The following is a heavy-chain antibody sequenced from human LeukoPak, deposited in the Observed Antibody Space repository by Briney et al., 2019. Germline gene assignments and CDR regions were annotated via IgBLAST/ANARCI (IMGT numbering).Heavy chain of an antibody. J-gene: IGHJ4*02. V-gene: IGHV3-48*01. CDR3: ARFRSIAAAGSFDY. D-gene: IGHD6-13*01. CDR1: GFTFSSYS. Sequence: GGSLRLSCAASGFTFSSYSMNWVRQAPGKGLEWVSYISSSSSTIYYADSVKGRFTTSRDNAKNSLYLQMNSLRAEDTAVYYCARFRSIAAAGSFDYWGQGTLVTVSS. CDR2: ISSSSSTI.